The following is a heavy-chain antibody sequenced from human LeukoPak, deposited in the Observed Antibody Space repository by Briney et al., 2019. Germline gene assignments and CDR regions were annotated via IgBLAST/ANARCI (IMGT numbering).Heavy chain of an antibody. CDR1: GFTFSSYW. CDR2: IKQDGSEK. D-gene: IGHD6-6*01. CDR3: ARDRYSSSSDYYYYMDV. Sequence: GGSLRLSCAASGFTFSSYWMSWVRQAPGKGLECVANIKQDGSEKYYVDSLKGRFTISRDNAKNSLYVQMNSLRAEDTAVYYCARDRYSSSSDYYYYMDVWGNGTTVTASS. V-gene: IGHV3-7*01. J-gene: IGHJ6*03.